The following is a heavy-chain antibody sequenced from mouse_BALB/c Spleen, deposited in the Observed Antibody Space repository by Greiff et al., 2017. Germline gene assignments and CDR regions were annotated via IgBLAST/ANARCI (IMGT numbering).Heavy chain of an antibody. CDR2: INPSNGRT. J-gene: IGHJ4*01. Sequence: QVQLQQPGAELVKPGASVKLSCKASGYTFTSYWMHWVKQRPGQGLEWIGEINPSNGRTNYNEKFKSKATLTVDKSSSTAYMQLSSLTSEDSAVYYCARRGVYYDAAYYAMDYWGQGTSVTVSS. D-gene: IGHD2-4*01. CDR1: GYTFTSYW. V-gene: IGHV1S81*02. CDR3: ARRGVYYDAAYYAMDY.